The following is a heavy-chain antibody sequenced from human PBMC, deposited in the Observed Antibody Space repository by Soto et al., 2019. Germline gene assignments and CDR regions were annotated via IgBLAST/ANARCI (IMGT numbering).Heavy chain of an antibody. D-gene: IGHD1-20*01. J-gene: IGHJ4*02. CDR2: ISGSGQLT. CDR1: GFTFRGDA. V-gene: IGHV3-23*01. CDR3: ARSEMTYNWND. Sequence: EVQLLQSGGELVQPGGSLRLSCVGSGFTFRGDAMSWVRQAPGKGLEWVSSISGSGQLTDYVDSVKGRFTISRDNSRDTVFLEMKSLTVDDTAVYYCARSEMTYNWNDWGQGTLVTVSS.